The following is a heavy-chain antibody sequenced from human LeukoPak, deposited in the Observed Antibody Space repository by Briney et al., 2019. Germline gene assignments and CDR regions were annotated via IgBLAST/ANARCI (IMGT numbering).Heavy chain of an antibody. V-gene: IGHV3-33*01. Sequence: GRSLRLSCAASGFTFSSYGMHWVRQAPGKGLEWVAVIWYDGSNKYYADSVKGRFTISRDNSKNTLYLQMNSQRAEDTAVYFCARDHDYGDHGRWYYAMDVWGQGTTVTVSS. J-gene: IGHJ6*02. D-gene: IGHD4-17*01. CDR2: IWYDGSNK. CDR3: ARDHDYGDHGRWYYAMDV. CDR1: GFTFSSYG.